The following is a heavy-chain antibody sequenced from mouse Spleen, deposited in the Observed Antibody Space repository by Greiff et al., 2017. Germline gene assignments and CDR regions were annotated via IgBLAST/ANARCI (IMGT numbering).Heavy chain of an antibody. V-gene: IGHV1-69*01. D-gene: IGHD1-1*01. CDR3: ARPYYYGSSYGYFDY. J-gene: IGHJ2*01. Sequence: QVQLQQPGAELVMPGASVKLSCKASGYTFTSYWMHWVKQRPGQGLEWIGEIDPSDSYTNYNQKFKGKATLTVDKSSSTAYMQLSSLTSEDSAVYYCARPYYYGSSYGYFDYWGQGTTL. CDR1: GYTFTSYW. CDR2: IDPSDSYT.